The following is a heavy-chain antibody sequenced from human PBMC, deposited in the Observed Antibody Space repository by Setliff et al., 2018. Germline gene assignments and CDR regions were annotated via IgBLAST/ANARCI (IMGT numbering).Heavy chain of an antibody. J-gene: IGHJ4*02. CDR1: GYIFTDFG. CDR3: PRLVRFCTRTVCQRLSGDDY. V-gene: IGHV1-18*01. CDR2: ISPYSGNA. Sequence: ASVKVSCKASGYIFTDFGVSWVRQAPGQGLEWVGWISPYSGNAYYAPKFQGTAVMTTDTATTTAYLELRSLRSDDTAVYFCPRLVRFCTRTVCQRLSGDDYWGQGTLVTVSS. D-gene: IGHD2-2*01.